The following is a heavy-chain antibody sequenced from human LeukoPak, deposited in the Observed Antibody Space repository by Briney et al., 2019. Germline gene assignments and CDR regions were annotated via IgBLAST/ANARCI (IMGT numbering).Heavy chain of an antibody. D-gene: IGHD3/OR15-3a*01. CDR1: GFTFGKYW. CDR2: IKLDGSEK. Sequence: GGSLRLSCVASGFTFGKYWMSWVRQAPGKGLEWVANIKLDGSEKNYVDSVKGRFTISRDNTKNSLYPQMNSLRAEDTAVFYCARDQYDTWSRRGNFDSWGQGTLVIVSS. J-gene: IGHJ4*02. V-gene: IGHV3-7*03. CDR3: ARDQYDTWSRRGNFDS.